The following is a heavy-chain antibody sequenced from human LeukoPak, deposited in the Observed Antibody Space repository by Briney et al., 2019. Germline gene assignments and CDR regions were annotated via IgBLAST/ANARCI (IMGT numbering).Heavy chain of an antibody. J-gene: IGHJ4*02. D-gene: IGHD2-21*02. Sequence: GTSGKVCCKASGYTVTSSGISSGRQAPGQGLEWRGWISAYIGNTNYAQNLQGRVTMTTDTSTSTAYMELRSLRSDDTAVYYCARAYCGDDCSFDYWGQGTLVTVSS. V-gene: IGHV1-18*01. CDR3: ARAYCGDDCSFDY. CDR1: GYTVTSSG. CDR2: ISAYIGNT.